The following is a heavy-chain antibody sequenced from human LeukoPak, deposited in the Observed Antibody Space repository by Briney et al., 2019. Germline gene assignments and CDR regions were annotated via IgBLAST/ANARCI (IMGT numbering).Heavy chain of an antibody. Sequence: ASVKVSCKASGYTFTGYYLHWVRQAPRQGPEWMGWINPNSGATYYLQKFQGRITMTRDTSISTAYMELNRLISDDTAVYYCARFVEVGVPGFQNWGQGTLVTVSS. CDR2: INPNSGAT. V-gene: IGHV1-2*02. D-gene: IGHD3-22*01. J-gene: IGHJ1*01. CDR1: GYTFTGYY. CDR3: ARFVEVGVPGFQN.